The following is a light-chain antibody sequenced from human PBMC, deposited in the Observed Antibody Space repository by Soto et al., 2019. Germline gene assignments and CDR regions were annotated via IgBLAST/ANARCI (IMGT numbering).Light chain of an antibody. CDR2: WAS. CDR1: QSILSSSNFNTF. J-gene: IGKJ2*01. CDR3: QQYYSTPYT. V-gene: IGKV4-1*01. Sequence: DIVMTQSPDSLAVSLGERATINCKSSQSILSSSNFNTFLAWYQQKPGQPPKLLIYWASTRESGVPDRFSGSWSGTDFTLTINSLQAEDVAVYYCQQYYSTPYTFGQGTKLEIK.